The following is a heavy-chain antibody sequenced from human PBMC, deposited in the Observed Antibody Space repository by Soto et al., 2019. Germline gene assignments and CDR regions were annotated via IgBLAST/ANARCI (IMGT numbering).Heavy chain of an antibody. V-gene: IGHV3-20*04. Sequence: EVQLVESGGGVVRPGGSLRLSCAASGFTFDDYGMSWVRQAPGKGLEWVSGINWNGGSTGYADSVKGRFTISRDNANSSLYLQMNCLRAEDTALYYCARGQSGSYSTYLPNFDYWGQGTLVTVSS. CDR1: GFTFDDYG. D-gene: IGHD1-26*01. CDR3: ARGQSGSYSTYLPNFDY. CDR2: INWNGGST. J-gene: IGHJ4*02.